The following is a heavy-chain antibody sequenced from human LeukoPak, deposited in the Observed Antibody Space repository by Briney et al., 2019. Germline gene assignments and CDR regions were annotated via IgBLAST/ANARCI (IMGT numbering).Heavy chain of an antibody. D-gene: IGHD1-26*01. Sequence: SETLSLTCTVSGGSISSYYWSWIRQPPGKGLEWIGYIYYTGSTNYNPSLKSRVTISVDTSKNQFSLKLSSVTAADTAVYYCARLYRVGATTGDAFDIWGQGTMVTVSS. V-gene: IGHV4-59*01. CDR1: GGSISSYY. CDR3: ARLYRVGATTGDAFDI. J-gene: IGHJ3*02. CDR2: IYYTGST.